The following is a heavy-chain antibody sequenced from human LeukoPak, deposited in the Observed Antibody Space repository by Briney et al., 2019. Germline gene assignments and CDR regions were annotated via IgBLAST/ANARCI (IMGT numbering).Heavy chain of an antibody. V-gene: IGHV5-10-1*01. CDR2: IDPKDSYT. CDR3: ARGGYSSTWYYWFDP. CDR1: GYSFSKYW. J-gene: IGHJ5*02. D-gene: IGHD6-13*01. Sequence: GESLQISCEASGYSFSKYWISWVRQMPGKGLEWMGRIDPKDSYTNYNPSFGGHVTISADKSISTAYLEWTNLKPSDTAIYYCARGGYSSTWYYWFDPWGQGTLVTVSS.